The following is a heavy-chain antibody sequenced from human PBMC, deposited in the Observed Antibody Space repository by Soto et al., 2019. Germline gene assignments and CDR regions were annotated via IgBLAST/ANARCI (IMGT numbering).Heavy chain of an antibody. Sequence: SVKVSCKASGFTFISSAMQWVRQARGQRPEWIGWIVVGSGNTNYAQKFQGRVTVTRDTSTSTVYMELSSLRSEDTAVYYCARRGACISTSCSLDYWGQGTLVTVSS. CDR2: IVVGSGNT. CDR1: GFTFISSA. D-gene: IGHD2-2*01. J-gene: IGHJ4*02. V-gene: IGHV1-58*02. CDR3: ARRGACISTSCSLDY.